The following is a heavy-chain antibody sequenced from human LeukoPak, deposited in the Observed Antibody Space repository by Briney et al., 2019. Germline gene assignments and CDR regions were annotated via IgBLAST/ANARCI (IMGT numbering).Heavy chain of an antibody. Sequence: GGSLRLSCAASGFTFSSYSMNWVRQAPGKGLECVSYISSSSSTIYYADSVKGRFTISRDNAKNSLYLQMNSLRAEDTAVYYCVRDSSTENAFDISGQGTMVTVSS. CDR2: ISSSSSTI. V-gene: IGHV3-48*01. D-gene: IGHD5-24*01. CDR1: GFTFSSYS. J-gene: IGHJ3*02. CDR3: VRDSSTENAFDI.